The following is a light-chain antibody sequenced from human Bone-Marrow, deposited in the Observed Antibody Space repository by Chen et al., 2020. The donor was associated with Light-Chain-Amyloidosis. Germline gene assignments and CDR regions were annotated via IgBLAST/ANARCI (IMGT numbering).Light chain of an antibody. J-gene: IGKJ4*01. Sequence: DIQMTQSPSSLSASVGDRVTLTCQASQDITNYLNWYQQKPGKSPKLLIYDASKLETGVPSRFSRTGSATDFTFTISSLQPEDIPTYFCQQSDTLPLPFGGGTKVEIK. CDR3: QQSDTLPLP. CDR2: DAS. V-gene: IGKV1-33*01. CDR1: QDITNY.